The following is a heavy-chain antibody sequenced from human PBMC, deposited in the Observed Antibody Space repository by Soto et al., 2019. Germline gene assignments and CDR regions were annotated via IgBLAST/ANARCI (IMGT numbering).Heavy chain of an antibody. J-gene: IGHJ6*02. CDR1: GFTFSSYA. CDR3: ASPRSSFYVMDF. CDR2: ISGSGGST. D-gene: IGHD6-13*01. V-gene: IGHV3-23*01. Sequence: PGGSLILSCAASGFTFSSYAMSWVRQAPGKGLEWVSAISGSGGSTYYADSVKGRFTISRDNSKNTLYLQMNSLRAEDTAVYYYASPRSSFYVMDFWGQGTTVTVSS.